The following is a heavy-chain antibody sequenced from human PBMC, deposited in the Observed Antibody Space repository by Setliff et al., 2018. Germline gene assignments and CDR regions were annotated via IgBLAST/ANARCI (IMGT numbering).Heavy chain of an antibody. CDR1: GGSIINSYY. V-gene: IGHV4-4*07. CDR3: ARDQWVRSPPLYFSYSMDV. Sequence: SETLSLTCTVSGGSIINSYYWSWIRQPAGKGLEWIGRISTSGSTNYNPSLKSRVTVSLDTSKNQFSLRLTSVTAADTAVYYCARDQWVRSPPLYFSYSMDVWGQGTTVTVSS. D-gene: IGHD5-12*01. J-gene: IGHJ6*02. CDR2: ISTSGST.